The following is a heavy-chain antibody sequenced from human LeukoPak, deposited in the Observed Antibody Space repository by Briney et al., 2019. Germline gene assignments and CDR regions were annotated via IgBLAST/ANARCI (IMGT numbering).Heavy chain of an antibody. D-gene: IGHD3-10*01. CDR3: AKRGNAISFFDP. CDR2: ISSSGSTI. V-gene: IGHV3-11*01. J-gene: IGHJ5*02. CDR1: GFTFSDYY. Sequence: GGSLRLSCAASGFTFSDYYVSWVRQAPGKGLEWVSYISSSGSTIYYADSVKGRFTISRDNAKNSLYLQMNSLRAEDTAVYYCAKRGNAISFFDPWGQGTLVTVSS.